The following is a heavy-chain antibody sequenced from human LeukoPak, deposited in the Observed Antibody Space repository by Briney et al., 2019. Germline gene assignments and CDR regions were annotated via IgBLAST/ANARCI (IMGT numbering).Heavy chain of an antibody. V-gene: IGHV3-7*01. CDR3: ARAMVRGRAFDI. J-gene: IGHJ3*02. Sequence: PGGSLRLSCAASGFTFSNYAMSWVRQAPGKGLEWVANIKQDGSEKYYVDSVKGRFTISRDNAKNSLYLQMNSLRAEDTAVYYCARAMVRGRAFDIWGQGTMVTVSS. CDR1: GFTFSNYA. D-gene: IGHD3-10*01. CDR2: IKQDGSEK.